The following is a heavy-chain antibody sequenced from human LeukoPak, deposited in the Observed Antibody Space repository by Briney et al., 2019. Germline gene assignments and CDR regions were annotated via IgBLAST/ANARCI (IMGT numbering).Heavy chain of an antibody. Sequence: PVKVSCKASGGTFSSYAISWVRQAPGQGLEWMGRIIPIFGTANYAQKFQGRVTITTDESTSTAYMELSSLRSEDTAVYYCARGGRVRGVIILDYWGQGTLVTVSS. J-gene: IGHJ4*02. CDR2: IIPIFGTA. CDR3: ARGGRVRGVIILDY. V-gene: IGHV1-69*05. CDR1: GGTFSSYA. D-gene: IGHD3-10*01.